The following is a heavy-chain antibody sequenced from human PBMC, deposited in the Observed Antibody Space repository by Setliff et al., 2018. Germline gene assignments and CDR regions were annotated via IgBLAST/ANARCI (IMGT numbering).Heavy chain of an antibody. J-gene: IGHJ4*02. CDR2: IMPGRDT. CDR1: GDSVSTGTW. D-gene: IGHD3-10*01. V-gene: IGHV4-4*02. Sequence: SETLSLTCAVSGDSVSTGTWWSWVRQPPGKGLEWIGEIMPGRDTLYSPSLESRLTITIDTSKSQFSLKLSSVTAADTAVYYCARHATYYGSGNLPFDSWGQGTLVTVSS. CDR3: ARHATYYGSGNLPFDS.